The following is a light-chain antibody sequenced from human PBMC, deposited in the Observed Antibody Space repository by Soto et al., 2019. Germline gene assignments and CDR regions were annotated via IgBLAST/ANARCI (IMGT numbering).Light chain of an antibody. Sequence: IVLTQSPATLSLSPGARATLSCRAGQSVSNYLAWYQQKPGQAPRLLIYDTFNRATGIPARFSGSGSGTDFTLTISRLEPEDLAVYFCVQRSTWPWTIGQGTKVEIK. V-gene: IGKV3-11*01. J-gene: IGKJ1*01. CDR1: QSVSNY. CDR2: DTF. CDR3: VQRSTWPWT.